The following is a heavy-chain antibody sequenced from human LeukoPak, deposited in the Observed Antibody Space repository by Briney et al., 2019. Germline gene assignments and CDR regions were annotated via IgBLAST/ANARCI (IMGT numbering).Heavy chain of an antibody. Sequence: PGGSLRLSCTASGFTFSGSWMTWVRQTPGKGLEWVTNIGEDGTEKNYVDSVKGRFTISRDNAKNSLFLQMNSLRAEDTAVYYCAELGITMIGGVWGKGTTVTISS. D-gene: IGHD3-10*02. CDR1: GFTFSGSW. V-gene: IGHV3-7*01. CDR2: IGEDGTEK. CDR3: AELGITMIGGV. J-gene: IGHJ6*04.